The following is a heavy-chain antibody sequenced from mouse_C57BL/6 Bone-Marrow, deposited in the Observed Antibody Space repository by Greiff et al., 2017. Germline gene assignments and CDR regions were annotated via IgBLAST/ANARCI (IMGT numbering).Heavy chain of an antibody. V-gene: IGHV1-81*01. CDR3: ARRLVFDY. Sequence: QVQLQQPGAELVMPGASVKLSCKASGYTFTSYGISWVKQRTGQGLEWIGEIYPRSGNTYYNEKFKGKATLTADKSSSTAYMELRSLTSEDSAVYFCARRLVFDYWGQGTTLTVSS. CDR2: IYPRSGNT. J-gene: IGHJ2*01. D-gene: IGHD1-1*02. CDR1: GYTFTSYG.